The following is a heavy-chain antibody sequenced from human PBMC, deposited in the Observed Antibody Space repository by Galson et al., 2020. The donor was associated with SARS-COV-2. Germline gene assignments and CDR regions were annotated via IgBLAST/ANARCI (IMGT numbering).Heavy chain of an antibody. V-gene: IGHV3-33*01. J-gene: IGHJ4*02. D-gene: IGHD3-22*01. CDR3: AREARGYYDSSGCCYVVYCDY. CDR1: GFTFSSYG. CDR2: IWYDGSNK. Sequence: GGSLRLSCAASGFTFSSYGMHWVRQAPGKGLEWVAVIWYDGSNKYYADSVKGRFTISRDNSKNTLYLQINSLRAEDTAVYYCAREARGYYDSSGCCYVVYCDYWGQGTLVTVSS.